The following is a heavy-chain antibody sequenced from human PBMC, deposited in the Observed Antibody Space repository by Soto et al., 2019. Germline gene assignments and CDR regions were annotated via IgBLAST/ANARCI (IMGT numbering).Heavy chain of an antibody. J-gene: IGHJ4*02. D-gene: IGHD6-13*01. CDR1: GFTFSSYS. V-gene: IGHV3-7*01. CDR3: ARDYSSSWYQIDY. CDR2: IKQDGSEK. Sequence: GGSLRLSCAASGFTFSSYSMNWVRQAPGKGLEWVANIKQDGSEKYYVDSVKGRFTISRDNAKNSLYLQMNSLRAEDTAVYYCARDYSSSWYQIDYWGQGTLVTVSS.